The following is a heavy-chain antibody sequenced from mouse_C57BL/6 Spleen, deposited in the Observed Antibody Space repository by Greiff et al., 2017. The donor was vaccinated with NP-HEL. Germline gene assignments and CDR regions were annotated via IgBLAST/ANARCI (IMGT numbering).Heavy chain of an antibody. V-gene: IGHV1-64*01. CDR1: GYTFTSYW. J-gene: IGHJ2*01. CDR3: ARGRQLRPFDY. Sequence: VQLQQSGAELVKPGASVKLSCKASGYTFTSYWMHWVKQRPGQGLEWIGMIHPNSGSTNYNEKFKSKATLTVDKSYSTAYMQLSSLTSEDSAVYYCARGRQLRPFDYWGQGTTLTVSS. D-gene: IGHD3-2*02. CDR2: IHPNSGST.